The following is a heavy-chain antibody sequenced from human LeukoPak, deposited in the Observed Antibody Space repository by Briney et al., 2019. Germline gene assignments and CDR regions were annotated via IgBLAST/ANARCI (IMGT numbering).Heavy chain of an antibody. V-gene: IGHV3-15*01. CDR2: IKSKTDGGTT. J-gene: IGHJ6*02. Sequence: PGGSLRLSCAASGFTFSNAWMSWVRQAPGKGLEWVGRIKSKTDGGTTDYAAPVKGRFTISRDDSKNTLYLQMNSLKTEDTAVYYCTTGRPIAARHYYYGMDVWGQGTTVTVSS. CDR1: GFTFSNAW. D-gene: IGHD6-6*01. CDR3: TTGRPIAARHYYYGMDV.